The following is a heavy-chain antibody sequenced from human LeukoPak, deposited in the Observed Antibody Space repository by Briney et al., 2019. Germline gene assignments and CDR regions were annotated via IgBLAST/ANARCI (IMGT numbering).Heavy chain of an antibody. V-gene: IGHV3-30*19. CDR1: GFTFSTYG. J-gene: IGHJ5*01. CDR2: IFYDGSTT. CDR3: VRAQGTSRWSDWFDS. D-gene: IGHD6-13*01. Sequence: PGGSLRLSCAASGFTFSTYGMHWVRQAPGRGPEWVGLIFYDGSTTKFADSVKGRFTISRDNSKSTLFLQMNSLRPEDTAMYYCVRAQGTSRWSDWFDSWGQGTLVTVSS.